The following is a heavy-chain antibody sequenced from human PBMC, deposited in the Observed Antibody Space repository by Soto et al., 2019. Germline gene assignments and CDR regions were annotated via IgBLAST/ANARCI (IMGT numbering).Heavy chain of an antibody. D-gene: IGHD6-13*01. V-gene: IGHV3-23*01. CDR3: AKSPVQRAAAGAFDY. Sequence: GGSLRLSCAASGFTFSSYAMSWVRQAPGKGLEWVSAISGSGGSTYYADSVNGRFTISRDNSKNTLYLQMNSLRAEDTAVYYCAKSPVQRAAAGAFDYWGQGTLVTVSS. CDR1: GFTFSSYA. J-gene: IGHJ4*02. CDR2: ISGSGGST.